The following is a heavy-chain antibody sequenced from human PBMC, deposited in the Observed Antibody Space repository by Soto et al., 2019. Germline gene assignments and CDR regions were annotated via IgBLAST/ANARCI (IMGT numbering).Heavy chain of an antibody. CDR1: GGSISSGGYS. D-gene: IGHD1-1*01. V-gene: IGHV4-30-2*01. J-gene: IGHJ4*02. Sequence: SETLSLTCAVSGGSISSGGYSWSCIRQPPGKGLEWIGYIYHSGSTYYNPSLKSRVTISVDRSKNQFSLKLSSVTAADTAVYYCARAEGGTFASCGKGTLITVAS. CDR3: ARAEGGTFAS. CDR2: IYHSGST.